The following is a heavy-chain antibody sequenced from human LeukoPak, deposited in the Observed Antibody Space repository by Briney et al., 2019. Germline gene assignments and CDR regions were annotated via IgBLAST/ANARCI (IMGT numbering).Heavy chain of an antibody. Sequence: SETLSLTCTVSGGSISSYYWSWIRKPAGKGLEWIGRIYTSGSTNYNPSLKSRVTMSVDTSKNQFSLKLSSVTAADTAVYYCARAQLIYDFWSGYRDDAFDIWGQGTMVTVSS. V-gene: IGHV4-4*07. CDR3: ARAQLIYDFWSGYRDDAFDI. D-gene: IGHD3-3*01. CDR2: IYTSGST. CDR1: GGSISSYY. J-gene: IGHJ3*02.